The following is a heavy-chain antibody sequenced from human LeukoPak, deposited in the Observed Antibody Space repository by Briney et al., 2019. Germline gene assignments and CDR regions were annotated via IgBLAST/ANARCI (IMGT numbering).Heavy chain of an antibody. CDR2: ISSSGSTK. J-gene: IGHJ3*01. D-gene: IGHD6-13*01. Sequence: GSLRLSCAASGFTFSDYYMSWIRQAPGKGLEWISYISSSGSTKYYADSVRGRFTISRDNAKKSLYLQMNSLRAEDTAVYYCARPSLATSWYNDFDLWGQGTMVTVSS. CDR3: ARPSLATSWYNDFDL. V-gene: IGHV3-11*01. CDR1: GFTFSDYY.